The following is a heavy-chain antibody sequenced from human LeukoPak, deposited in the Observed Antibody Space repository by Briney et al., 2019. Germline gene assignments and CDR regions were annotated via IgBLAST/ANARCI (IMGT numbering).Heavy chain of an antibody. D-gene: IGHD6-13*01. CDR1: GYSFTSYW. CDR2: IYPGDSDT. J-gene: IGHJ6*03. V-gene: IGHV5-51*01. Sequence: GESLKISCKASGYSFTSYWIGWVRQMPGKGLEWMGVIYPGDSDTRYSPSFQGQVTISVDKSSSTAYLQWGSLQASDTAMYYCVRQWGSDTSGWYYYMDVWGKGTAVTVSS. CDR3: VRQWGSDTSGWYYYMDV.